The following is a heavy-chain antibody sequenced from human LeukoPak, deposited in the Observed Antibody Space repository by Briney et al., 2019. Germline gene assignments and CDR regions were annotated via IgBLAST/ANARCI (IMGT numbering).Heavy chain of an antibody. CDR3: VRETGWLFDF. D-gene: IGHD5-12*01. V-gene: IGHV3-11*04. CDR1: GFIVSDYY. CDR2: ISSSSYISGSGTAI. Sequence: GGSLRLSCAASGFIVSDYYMGWIRQTPGKGLEWISYISSSSYISGSGTAIYYADSVKGRFTVSRDNAKNSLFLQVNSLRAEDTAVYYCVRETGWLFDFWGQGTLVIVSS. J-gene: IGHJ4*02.